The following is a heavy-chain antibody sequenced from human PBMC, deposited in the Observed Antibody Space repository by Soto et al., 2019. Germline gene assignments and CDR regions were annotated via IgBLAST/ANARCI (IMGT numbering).Heavy chain of an antibody. V-gene: IGHV4-59*01. CDR2: IIYSGTT. CDR3: ARVADSSGYPLDY. J-gene: IGHJ4*02. D-gene: IGHD3-22*01. CDR1: GGSINNYY. Sequence: SETLSLTCTVSGGSINNYYWSWIRQPPGTGLEWIGYIIYSGTTNYSPSLKSRVTMSVDTSRNQFSLKLSAVTAADTAVYFCARVADSSGYPLDYWGQGILVTVSS.